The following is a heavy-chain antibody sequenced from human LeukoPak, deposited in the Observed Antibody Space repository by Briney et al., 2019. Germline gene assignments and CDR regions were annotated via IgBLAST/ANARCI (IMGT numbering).Heavy chain of an antibody. CDR3: ARGQYYHDSTGYYY. CDR1: GGSFRGYY. D-gene: IGHD3-22*01. Sequence: PSETLSLTCAVYGGSFRGYYWSWIRQPPGKGLEWIGEINHSGSTNYNPSLKSRVTISVDTSKNQFSLKLSSVTAADTAVYYCARGQYYHDSTGYYYWGQGTLVTVSS. V-gene: IGHV4-34*01. J-gene: IGHJ4*02. CDR2: INHSGST.